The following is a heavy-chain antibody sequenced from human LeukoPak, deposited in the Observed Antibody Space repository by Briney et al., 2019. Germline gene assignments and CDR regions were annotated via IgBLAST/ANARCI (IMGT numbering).Heavy chain of an antibody. D-gene: IGHD2-15*01. CDR1: GYIVTDYY. J-gene: IGHJ4*02. CDR2: IIPIFGTA. V-gene: IGHV1-69*13. CDR3: ASREAGGRYCSGGSCYSTDY. Sequence: ASVKVSCKASGYIVTDYYMHWVRQAPGQGLEWMGGIIPIFGTANYAQKFQGRVTITADESTSTAYMELSSLRSEDTAVYYCASREAGGRYCSGGSCYSTDYWGQGTLVTVSS.